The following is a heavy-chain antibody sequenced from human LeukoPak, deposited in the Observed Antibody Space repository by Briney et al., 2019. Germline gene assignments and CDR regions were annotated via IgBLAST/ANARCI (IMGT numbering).Heavy chain of an antibody. J-gene: IGHJ4*02. V-gene: IGHV3-48*03. CDR2: ISSSGSTI. CDR3: ARGQRFAGFGESSY. Sequence: GGSLRLSCAASGFTFSSYEMNWVRQAPGKGLEWVSYISSSGSTIYYADSVKGRFTISRDNAKNSLYLQMNSLRAEDTAVYYCARGQRFAGFGESSYWGQGTLVTVSS. D-gene: IGHD3-10*01. CDR1: GFTFSSYE.